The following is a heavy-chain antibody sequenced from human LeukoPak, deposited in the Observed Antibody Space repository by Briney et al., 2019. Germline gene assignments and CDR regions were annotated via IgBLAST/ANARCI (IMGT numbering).Heavy chain of an antibody. D-gene: IGHD3-3*01. Sequence: SETLSPTCTVSGGSITSYYWNWIRQPAGKGLEWIGHIYTSGNTNYNPSLKSRVTISVDKSKNQFSLKLSSVTAADTGVYYCARDWSGYQYFDYWGQGTLVTVSS. V-gene: IGHV4-4*07. CDR2: IYTSGNT. CDR3: ARDWSGYQYFDY. J-gene: IGHJ4*02. CDR1: GGSITSYY.